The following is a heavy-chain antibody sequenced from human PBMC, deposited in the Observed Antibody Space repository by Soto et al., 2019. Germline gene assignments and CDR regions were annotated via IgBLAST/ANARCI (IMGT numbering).Heavy chain of an antibody. CDR1: GFTFSSYG. CDR2: ISYDGSNK. V-gene: IGHV3-30*18. D-gene: IGHD1-26*01. J-gene: IGHJ6*02. Sequence: GESLKISCAASGFTFSSYGMHWVRQAPGKGLEWVAVISYDGSNKYYVDSVKGRFTISRDNSKNTLYLQMNSLRAEDTAVYYCAKDIGYYYYYYGMDVWGQGTTVTVSS. CDR3: AKDIGYYYYYYGMDV.